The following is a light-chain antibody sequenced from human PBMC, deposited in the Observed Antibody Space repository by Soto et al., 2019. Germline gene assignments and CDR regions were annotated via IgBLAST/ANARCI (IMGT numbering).Light chain of an antibody. J-gene: IGKJ1*01. CDR1: QSLSSSY. CDR2: GTS. CDR3: QRFGTSPPWT. Sequence: EIVMTQSPATLSVSPGERVTLSCRASQSLSSSYLAWYQQKPGQAPRLLIYGTSIRATGIPDRFSGSGSGTDFTLTITRLEPEDFAVYYCQRFGTSPPWTFGQGTKVDI. V-gene: IGKV3-20*01.